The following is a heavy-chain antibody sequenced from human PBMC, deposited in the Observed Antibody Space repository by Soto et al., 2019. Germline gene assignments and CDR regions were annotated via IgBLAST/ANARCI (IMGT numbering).Heavy chain of an antibody. J-gene: IGHJ4*02. CDR2: LYYSGNT. V-gene: IGHV4-59*01. CDR3: ARVGGVAARTFDY. D-gene: IGHD2-15*01. CDR1: GGSISPFY. Sequence: PSETLALTCTFSGGSISPFYWSWVRQPPGKGLEWIGYLYYSGNTNYNPSLKSRVAISVDASKNQVSLRLTSVTAADTAVYYCARVGGVAARTFDYWGQGTVVTVSS.